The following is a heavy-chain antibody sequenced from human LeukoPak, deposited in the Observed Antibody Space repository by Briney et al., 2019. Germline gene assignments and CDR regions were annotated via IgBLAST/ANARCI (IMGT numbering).Heavy chain of an antibody. CDR2: IYYSGST. Sequence: PSETLSLTCTVSVGSISSIIYYWGWIRQPPGKGLEWIGSIYYSGSTYYNPSLKSRVTISVDTSKNQFSLKLSSVTAADTAVYYCARDEVPDYVWGSYRYNWFDPWGQGTLVTVSS. D-gene: IGHD3-16*02. CDR1: VGSISSIIYY. CDR3: ARDEVPDYVWGSYRYNWFDP. J-gene: IGHJ5*02. V-gene: IGHV4-39*07.